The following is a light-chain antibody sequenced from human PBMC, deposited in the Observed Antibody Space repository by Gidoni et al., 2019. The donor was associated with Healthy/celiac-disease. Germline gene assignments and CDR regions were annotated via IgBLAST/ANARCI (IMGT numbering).Light chain of an antibody. Sequence: EIVLTQSPGTLSLSPGERATLTCRARQSVSSSYLAWYQQKPGQAPRLLIYGASSRATGIPDRFSGSGSGTDFTLTISRLEPEDFAVYYCQQYGSSPVTFGGXTKVEIK. CDR2: GAS. J-gene: IGKJ4*01. V-gene: IGKV3-20*01. CDR1: QSVSSSY. CDR3: QQYGSSPVT.